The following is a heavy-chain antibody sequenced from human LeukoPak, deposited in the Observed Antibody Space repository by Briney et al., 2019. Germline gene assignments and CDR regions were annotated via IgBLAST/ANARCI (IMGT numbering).Heavy chain of an antibody. CDR1: GGSFSGYY. D-gene: IGHD4-17*01. J-gene: IGHJ4*02. V-gene: IGHV3-53*01. CDR2: IYSGGST. CDR3: ARVRGDYPYYFDY. Sequence: PSETLSLTCAVYGGSFSGYYMSWVRQAPGKGLEWVSVIYSGGSTYYADSVKGRFTISRDNSKNTLYLQMNSLRAEDTAVYYCARVRGDYPYYFDYWGQGTLVTVSS.